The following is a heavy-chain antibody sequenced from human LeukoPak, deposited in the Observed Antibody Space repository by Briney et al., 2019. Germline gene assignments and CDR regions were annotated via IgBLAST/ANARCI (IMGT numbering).Heavy chain of an antibody. Sequence: ASVKVSCKASGYTFTGYYMHWVRQAPGQGLEWMGWINPNSGRTNYAQKFQGRVTMTGDTSISTAYMELPRLTSDDTAVYYCARGTYYDSSAYSGVRLFDYWGQGTLVTVSS. D-gene: IGHD3-22*01. V-gene: IGHV1-2*02. CDR2: INPNSGRT. CDR1: GYTFTGYY. J-gene: IGHJ4*02. CDR3: ARGTYYDSSAYSGVRLFDY.